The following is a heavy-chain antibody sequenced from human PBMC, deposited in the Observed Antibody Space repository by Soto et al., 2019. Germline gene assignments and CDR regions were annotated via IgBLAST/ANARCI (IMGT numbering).Heavy chain of an antibody. D-gene: IGHD6-19*01. Sequence: QVQLQQWGAGLLKPSETLSLTCAVYGGSFSGYYWSWIRQPPGKGLEWIGEINHSGSTNYNPSLKSRVTISVDTSKNQFSLKLSSVTAADTAVYYCARAGIAVARGIVGAPLDYWGQGTLVTVSS. V-gene: IGHV4-34*01. CDR3: ARAGIAVARGIVGAPLDY. J-gene: IGHJ4*02. CDR1: GGSFSGYY. CDR2: INHSGST.